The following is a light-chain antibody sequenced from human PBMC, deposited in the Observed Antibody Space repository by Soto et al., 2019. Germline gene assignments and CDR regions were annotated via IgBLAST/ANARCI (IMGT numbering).Light chain of an antibody. CDR3: MQATQSHWT. CDR1: QRLVHSDGNTY. CDR2: KVS. V-gene: IGKV2-24*01. Sequence: DSVITQTPLSSPFTLLQAASISFVSVQRLVHSDGNTYLSWFQQRPGQPPRLLIYKVSDRFSGVPDRFSGSGAGTDFTLTISRVEAEDVGVYYCMQATQSHWTFGQGTKVDIK. J-gene: IGKJ1*01.